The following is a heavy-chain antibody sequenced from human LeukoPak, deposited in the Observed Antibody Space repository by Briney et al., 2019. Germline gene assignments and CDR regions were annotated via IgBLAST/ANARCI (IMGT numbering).Heavy chain of an antibody. J-gene: IGHJ4*02. V-gene: IGHV3-53*01. CDR1: GFTVSSTY. Sequence: GGSLRLSCAASGFTVSSTYMSWVRQSPGKGLEWVSVVYKDGKMFYIDSVKGRFAISRDTSKNTVYLQMNNLRAEDTAVYYCASRHCSGGDCYFAGADPFDHWGQGALVTVSS. D-gene: IGHD2-21*01. CDR3: ASRHCSGGDCYFAGADPFDH. CDR2: VYKDGKM.